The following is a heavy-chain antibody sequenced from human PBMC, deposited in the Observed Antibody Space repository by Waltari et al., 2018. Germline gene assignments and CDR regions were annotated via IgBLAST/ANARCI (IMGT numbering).Heavy chain of an antibody. V-gene: IGHV4-34*01. CDR1: GRSFSGYY. CDR2: INHSGST. CDR3: ARGSWATGITRYGVGANPYYFDY. Sequence: QVQLQQWCAGLLKPSETLSLTCAVSGRSFSGYYWSWIRQPPGNGLAWIGEINHSGSTNYNPSLKSRVTISVDTSKNQFSLKLSSVTAADTAVYYCARGSWATGITRYGVGANPYYFDYWGQGTLVTVSS. J-gene: IGHJ4*02. D-gene: IGHD1-26*01.